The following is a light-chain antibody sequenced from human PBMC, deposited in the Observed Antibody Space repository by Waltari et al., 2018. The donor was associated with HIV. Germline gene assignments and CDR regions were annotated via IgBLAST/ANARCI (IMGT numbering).Light chain of an antibody. V-gene: IGKV4-1*01. CDR3: QQYYLFPYT. CDR1: QSLIYGSNNKNY. Sequence: DVVMTQSPDSLTVSVGERATPNCKSSQSLIYGSNNKNYLAWYQQIPGPRPKMPIFWASTRQSWVPDPFSGNRSGTGFSSTLSRLPAEVVAVFFCQQYYLFPYTFGQGTKLEIK. CDR2: WAS. J-gene: IGKJ2*01.